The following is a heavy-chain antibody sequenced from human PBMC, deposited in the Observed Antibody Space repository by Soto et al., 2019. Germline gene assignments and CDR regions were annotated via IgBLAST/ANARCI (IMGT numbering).Heavy chain of an antibody. V-gene: IGHV1-3*01. CDR3: ARGLNVYYFDY. J-gene: IGHJ4*02. Sequence: EASVKVSCKASGYTFTSYSMHWVRQAPGQRLEWMGWINVGNGNTKYSQKFQGRFTITRDTSASTAYMELSSLSFEDTAVYYCARGLNVYYFDYWGQGTLVTVSS. D-gene: IGHD3-16*01. CDR2: INVGNGNT. CDR1: GYTFTSYS.